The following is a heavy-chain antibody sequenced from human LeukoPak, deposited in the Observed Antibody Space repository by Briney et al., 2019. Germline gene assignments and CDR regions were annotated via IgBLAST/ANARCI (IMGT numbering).Heavy chain of an antibody. J-gene: IGHJ5*02. Sequence: PGGSLRHSCAASGFTFSSFAMHWVRQAPGKGLEWVAVVSYDGSNKYYADSVKGRFTISRDNSKNTLYLQMNSLRAEDTAVYYCARSRVWFGELLYSDWYDPWGQGTLVTVSS. CDR2: VSYDGSNK. CDR3: ARSRVWFGELLYSDWYDP. CDR1: GFTFSSFA. V-gene: IGHV3-30*04. D-gene: IGHD3-10*01.